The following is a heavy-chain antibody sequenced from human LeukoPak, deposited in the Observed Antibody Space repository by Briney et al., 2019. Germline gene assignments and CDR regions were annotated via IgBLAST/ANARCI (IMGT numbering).Heavy chain of an antibody. J-gene: IGHJ4*02. D-gene: IGHD3-22*01. CDR3: ATPHYYDSSGYSGEFDY. V-gene: IGHV3-23*01. Sequence: PGGSLRLSCAASGFTFSSYAMSWVRQAPGKGLEWVSAISGSGGSTYYADSVKGRFTISRDNSKNTLYLQMNSLRAEDTAVYYCATPHYYDSSGYSGEFDYWGQGTLVTVSS. CDR2: ISGSGGST. CDR1: GFTFSSYA.